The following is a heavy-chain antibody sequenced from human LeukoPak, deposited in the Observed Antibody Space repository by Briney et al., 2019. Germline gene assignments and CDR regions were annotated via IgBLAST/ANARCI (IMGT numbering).Heavy chain of an antibody. CDR3: ARAGEYYDILTGYYPGMYYFDY. CDR2: IYSGGST. J-gene: IGHJ4*02. D-gene: IGHD3-9*01. Sequence: GGSLRLXCAASGFTVSSNYMSWVRQAPGKGLEWVSVIYSGGSTYYADSVKGRFTISRDNSKNTLYLQMNSLRAEDTAVYYCARAGEYYDILTGYYPGMYYFDYWGQGTLVTVSP. CDR1: GFTVSSNY. V-gene: IGHV3-53*01.